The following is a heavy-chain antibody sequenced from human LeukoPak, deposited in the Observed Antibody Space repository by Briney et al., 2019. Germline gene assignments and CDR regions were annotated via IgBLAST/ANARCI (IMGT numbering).Heavy chain of an antibody. CDR3: AKQGQSSRWYDFDY. CDR2: ISGSGGST. J-gene: IGHJ4*02. Sequence: PGGSLRLSCAASGFTFSSYAMSWVRQAPGKGLEWVSGISGSGGSTYYVDSVKGRFTISRDNSKNTLNLQMNSLRAEDTAVYYCAKQGQSSRWYDFDYWGQGTLVTVSS. V-gene: IGHV3-23*01. D-gene: IGHD6-13*01. CDR1: GFTFSSYA.